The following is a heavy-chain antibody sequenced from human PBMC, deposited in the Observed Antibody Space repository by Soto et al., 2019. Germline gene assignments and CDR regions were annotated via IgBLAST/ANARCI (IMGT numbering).Heavy chain of an antibody. CDR2: IYYSGST. D-gene: IGHD3-10*01. J-gene: IGHJ4*02. CDR3: ARHGDRKYYFDF. Sequence: SETLSLTCTVSGGSISSSSYYWGWIRQPPGKGLEWIGSIYYSGSTYYNSSLKSRVTISVDTSKSQFSLNLSSVTAADTAVFYCARHGDRKYYFDFWGRGTLVTVSS. CDR1: GGSISSSSYY. V-gene: IGHV4-39*01.